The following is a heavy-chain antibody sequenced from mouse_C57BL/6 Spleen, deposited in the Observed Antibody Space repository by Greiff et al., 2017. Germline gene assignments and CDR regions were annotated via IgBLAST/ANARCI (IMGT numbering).Heavy chain of an antibody. Sequence: EVNLVESGGGLVQSGRSLRLSCATSGFTFSDFYMEWVRQAPGKGLEWIAASRNKANDYTTEYSASVKGRFIVSRDTSQSILYLQMNALRAEDTAIYYCARDGGVITTVVAHWYFDVWGTGTTVTVSS. D-gene: IGHD1-1*01. J-gene: IGHJ1*03. CDR3: ARDGGVITTVVAHWYFDV. V-gene: IGHV7-1*01. CDR1: GFTFSDFY. CDR2: SRNKANDYTT.